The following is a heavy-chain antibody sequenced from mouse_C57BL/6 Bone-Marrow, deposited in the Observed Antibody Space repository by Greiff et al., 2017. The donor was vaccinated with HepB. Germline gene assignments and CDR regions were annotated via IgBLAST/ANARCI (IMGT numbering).Heavy chain of an antibody. J-gene: IGHJ3*01. Sequence: QVQLQQSGPELVKPGTSVTLSCKASGYTFTNYDINWMKRRPGQGLEWIGWIYPRDGTSKYNEKFKGKATLTVYTSSSTTYMEFHSLTSEDSAVYLCARGGTAQALFAYWGQGTLVTVSA. CDR2: IYPRDGTS. D-gene: IGHD3-2*02. CDR3: ARGGTAQALFAY. V-gene: IGHV1-85*01. CDR1: GYTFTNYD.